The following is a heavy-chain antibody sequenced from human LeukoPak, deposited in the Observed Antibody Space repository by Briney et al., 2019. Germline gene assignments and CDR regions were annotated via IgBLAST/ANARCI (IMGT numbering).Heavy chain of an antibody. Sequence: PGGSLRLSCAASGFTFSSYGMHWVRQAPGKGLEWVSAISGSGGSTYYADSVKGRFTISRDNSKNTLYLQMNSLRAEDTAVYYCAKGPYYDFWSGSYYFDYWGQGTLVTVSS. D-gene: IGHD3-3*01. CDR3: AKGPYYDFWSGSYYFDY. CDR2: ISGSGGST. J-gene: IGHJ4*02. CDR1: GFTFSSYG. V-gene: IGHV3-23*01.